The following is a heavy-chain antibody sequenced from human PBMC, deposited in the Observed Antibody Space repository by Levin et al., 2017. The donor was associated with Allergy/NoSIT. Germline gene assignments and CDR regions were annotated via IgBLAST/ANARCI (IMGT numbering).Heavy chain of an antibody. V-gene: IGHV3-11*01. CDR2: ISSRGSNI. CDR3: ARIRDLDRYDDGMDL. CDR1: KFTLSDYD. J-gene: IGHJ6*02. Sequence: GGSLRLSCTVSKFTLSDYDMSWIRQAPEKGLEWVSYISSRGSNIYHADSVKGRFTISRDNTKNSVYLQMSSLRAEDTAVYFCARIRDLDRYDDGMDLWGQGTTVTVAS.